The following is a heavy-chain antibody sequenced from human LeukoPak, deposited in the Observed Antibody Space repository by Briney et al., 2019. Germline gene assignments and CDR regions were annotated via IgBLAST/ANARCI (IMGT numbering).Heavy chain of an antibody. V-gene: IGHV1-69*04. J-gene: IGHJ5*02. CDR3: ARDSYSQRVVGATYWFDP. D-gene: IGHD1-26*01. Sequence: SVKVSCKASGGTFSSYAISWVRQAPGQGLEWMGRIIPILGIANYAQKFQGRVTITADKSTSTAYMELSSLRSEDTAVYYCARDSYSQRVVGATYWFDPWGQGTLVTVSS. CDR1: GGTFSSYA. CDR2: IIPILGIA.